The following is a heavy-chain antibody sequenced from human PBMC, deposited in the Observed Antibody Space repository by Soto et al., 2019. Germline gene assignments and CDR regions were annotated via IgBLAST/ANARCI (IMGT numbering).Heavy chain of an antibody. V-gene: IGHV4-39*01. CDR3: ARIKIVGILTYCMDV. Sequence: QLPLQESGPGLVKPSETLSLSCTVSGDSISTSSSYYWGWIRQPPGQGLEWIANMYYSGSTYYNPALKSRVTISLETSKNQFSLKLNSVTAADTAVDYWARIKIVGILTYCMDVWGKGTTVTVSS. J-gene: IGHJ6*03. CDR2: MYYSGST. D-gene: IGHD3-3*01. CDR1: GDSISTSSSYY.